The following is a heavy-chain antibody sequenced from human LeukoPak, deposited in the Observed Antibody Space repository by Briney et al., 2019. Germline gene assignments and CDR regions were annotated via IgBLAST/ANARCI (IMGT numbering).Heavy chain of an antibody. V-gene: IGHV4-39*01. CDR1: GGSISSSSYY. CDR2: IYYSGST. CDR3: ARQSADPEAYYDFWSGYSEPYSFDH. Sequence: SETLSLTCTVSGGSISSSSYYWGWIRQPPGKGLEWIGSIYYSGSTYYNPSLKSRVSISVDTSSNQFSLKLSSVTAADTAVYYCARQSADPEAYYDFWSGYSEPYSFDHWGQGTLVTVSS. D-gene: IGHD3-3*01. J-gene: IGHJ4*02.